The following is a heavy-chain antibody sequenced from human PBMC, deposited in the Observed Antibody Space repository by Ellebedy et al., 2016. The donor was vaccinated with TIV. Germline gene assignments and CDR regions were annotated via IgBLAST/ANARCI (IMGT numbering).Heavy chain of an antibody. CDR1: GFTFSSYS. CDR3: ARDAGGMTPRMDV. Sequence: GESLKISXAASGFTFSSYSMNWVRQAPGKGLEWVSSISSSSSYIYYADSVKGRFTISRDNAKNSLYLQMNSLRAEDTAVYYCARDAGGMTPRMDVWGQGNTVTVSS. J-gene: IGHJ6*02. V-gene: IGHV3-21*01. CDR2: ISSSSSYI. D-gene: IGHD2-15*01.